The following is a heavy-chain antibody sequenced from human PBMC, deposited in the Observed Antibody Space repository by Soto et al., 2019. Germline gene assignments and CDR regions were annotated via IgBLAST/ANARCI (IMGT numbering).Heavy chain of an antibody. CDR2: IIPIFGTA. J-gene: IGHJ4*02. V-gene: IGHV1-69*01. CDR3: ARPQYYGSGSYLYYFDY. CDR1: GGTFSSYA. D-gene: IGHD3-10*01. Sequence: QVQLVQSGAEVKKPGSSVKVSCKASGGTFSSYAISWVRQPPGQGLEWMGGIIPIFGTANYAQKFQGRVTITADESTSTAYMELSSLRSEDTAVYYCARPQYYGSGSYLYYFDYWGQGTLVTVSS.